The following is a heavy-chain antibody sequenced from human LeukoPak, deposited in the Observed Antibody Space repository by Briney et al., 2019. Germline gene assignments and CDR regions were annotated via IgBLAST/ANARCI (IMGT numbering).Heavy chain of an antibody. Sequence: PTGGSLRLSCAASGFTFSSYAMHWVRQAPGKGLEWVAVISYDGSNKYYADSVKGRFTISRDNSKNTLYLQMNSLRAEDTAVYYCARDHTVVAPAAIQYYFDYWGQGTLVTVSS. CDR1: GFTFSSYA. CDR3: ARDHTVVAPAAIQYYFDY. CDR2: ISYDGSNK. V-gene: IGHV3-30-3*01. J-gene: IGHJ4*02. D-gene: IGHD2-2*01.